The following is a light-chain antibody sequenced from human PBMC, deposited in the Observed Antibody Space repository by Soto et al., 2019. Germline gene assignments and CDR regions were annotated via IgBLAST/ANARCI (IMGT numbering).Light chain of an antibody. CDR1: QSVSSN. Sequence: ELVMTQSPATLSVSPGERATLSCRASQSVSSNLAWYQQKPGQAPRLLIYGASTRATGIPARFSGSGSGTEFTLTISSLQSEDFAVYYCQQYNNWRTFGQGTKVESK. V-gene: IGKV3-15*01. J-gene: IGKJ1*01. CDR2: GAS. CDR3: QQYNNWRT.